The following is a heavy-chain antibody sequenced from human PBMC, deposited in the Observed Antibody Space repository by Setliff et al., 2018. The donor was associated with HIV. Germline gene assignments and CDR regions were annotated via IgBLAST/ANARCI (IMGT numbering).Heavy chain of an antibody. CDR2: IKSKTDGGTT. Sequence: GGSLRLSCAASGFTFINAWMTWVRQAPGKGLEWVGHIKSKTDGGTTDYGAPVKGRFTISRDDSKSTLYLQMNSLRSEDTAVYYCTTVSAGYKYWGQGTLVTVSS. CDR1: GFTFINAW. D-gene: IGHD6-13*01. J-gene: IGHJ4*02. V-gene: IGHV3-15*01. CDR3: TTVSAGYKY.